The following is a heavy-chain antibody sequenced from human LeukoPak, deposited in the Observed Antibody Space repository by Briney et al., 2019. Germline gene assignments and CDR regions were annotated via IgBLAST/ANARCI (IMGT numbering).Heavy chain of an antibody. CDR3: ARGLAVGYYFDY. J-gene: IGHJ4*02. D-gene: IGHD6-19*01. Sequence: PGGSLRLSCAASGFTFDDYAMHWVRQAPGKGLEWVSGIRWDSGSVDSADSVKGRFTISRDNAKNSLYLQMNSLRAEDTAVYYCARGLAVGYYFDYWGQGTLVTVSS. V-gene: IGHV3-9*01. CDR2: IRWDSGSV. CDR1: GFTFDDYA.